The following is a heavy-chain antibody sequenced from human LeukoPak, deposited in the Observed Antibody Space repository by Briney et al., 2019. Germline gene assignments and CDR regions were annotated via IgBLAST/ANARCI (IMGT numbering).Heavy chain of an antibody. J-gene: IGHJ4*02. CDR2: ISGSGGST. D-gene: IGHD3-3*01. CDR1: GFTFSSYA. CDR3: AKGVAYYDFWSGYDYFDY. Sequence: GGSLRLSRAASGFTFSSYAMSWVRQAPGKGLEWVSAISGSGGSTYYADSVKGRFTISRDNSKNTLYLQMNSLRAEDTAVYYCAKGVAYYDFWSGYDYFDYWGQGTLVTVSS. V-gene: IGHV3-23*01.